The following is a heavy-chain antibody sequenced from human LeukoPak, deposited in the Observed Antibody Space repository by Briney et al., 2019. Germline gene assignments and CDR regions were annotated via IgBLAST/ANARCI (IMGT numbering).Heavy chain of an antibody. CDR1: GFTFSNYN. CDR3: AKDGFDY. CDR2: IWYDGSGK. V-gene: IGHV3-30*02. Sequence: GGSLRLSCAASGFTFSNYNIRWVRQAPGKGPEWVAFIWYDGSGKYYADSEKGRFTISRDNSKNTLYLQMISLGPEDTAVYYCAKDGFDYWGQGTLVTVSS. J-gene: IGHJ4*02.